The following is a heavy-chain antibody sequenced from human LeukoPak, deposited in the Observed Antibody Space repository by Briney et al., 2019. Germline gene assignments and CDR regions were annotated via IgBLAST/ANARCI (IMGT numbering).Heavy chain of an antibody. D-gene: IGHD3-22*01. Sequence: GESLKISRKGSGYSFTSYWIGWVRQMPGKGLEWMGIIYPGDSDTRYSPSFQGQVTISADKSISTAYLQWSSLKASDAAMYYCARHPSYYYDSSGYYYSDYWGQGTLVTVSS. CDR1: GYSFTSYW. J-gene: IGHJ4*02. CDR3: ARHPSYYYDSSGYYYSDY. V-gene: IGHV5-51*01. CDR2: IYPGDSDT.